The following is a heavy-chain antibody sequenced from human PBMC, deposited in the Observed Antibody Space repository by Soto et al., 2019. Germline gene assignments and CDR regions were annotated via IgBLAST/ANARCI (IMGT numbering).Heavy chain of an antibody. D-gene: IGHD3-22*01. V-gene: IGHV1-69*01. CDR1: GGTFSSYA. Sequence: QVQLVQSGAEVKKPGSSVKVSCKSSGGTFSSYAISWVRQAPGQGLEWMGGIIPIFGTANYAQKFQGRVTITSDESTRTAYMELSSRRSDDTAVYYCARAADYDISGYFYFYWGQGTLVTVSS. CDR3: ARAADYDISGYFYFY. CDR2: IIPIFGTA. J-gene: IGHJ4*02.